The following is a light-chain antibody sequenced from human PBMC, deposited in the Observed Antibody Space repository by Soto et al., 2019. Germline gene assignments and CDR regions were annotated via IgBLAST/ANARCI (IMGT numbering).Light chain of an antibody. Sequence: DIVMTQSPDSLAVSLGERAAINCKSSQSLLYGSKNENYLAWYQQKPGQPPKLLIYWASTRESGVPDRFSGSGSGADFTLTISSLQAEDVAVYYCQQYYTTPWTFGQGTKVEIK. CDR3: QQYYTTPWT. J-gene: IGKJ1*01. CDR2: WAS. V-gene: IGKV4-1*01. CDR1: QSLLYGSKNENY.